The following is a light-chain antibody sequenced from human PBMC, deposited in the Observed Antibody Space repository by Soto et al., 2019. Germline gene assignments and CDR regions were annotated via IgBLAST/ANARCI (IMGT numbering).Light chain of an antibody. V-gene: IGKV3-11*01. CDR2: DAS. J-gene: IGKJ3*01. Sequence: EIVLTQSPATLSLSPGERATLSCRASQSVGSFLAWYQQTSVQAPMLLIYDASNRAPGIPARFSGSGSGTDFTLTISSLEPADFAVYYCQHRNNWLGTFGPGTKVDI. CDR1: QSVGSF. CDR3: QHRNNWLGT.